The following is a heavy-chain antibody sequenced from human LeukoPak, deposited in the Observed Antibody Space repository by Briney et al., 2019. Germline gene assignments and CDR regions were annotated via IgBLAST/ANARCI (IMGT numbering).Heavy chain of an antibody. CDR1: GYSFTSYW. Sequence: GESLKISCKGSGYSFTSYWITWVRQMPGKGLEWMGRIDPGDSYTIYNPSFQGHVTISTDKPIRTAYLQWSSLAASDTAMYYRARRGYSYAYDYWGQGTLVTVSS. J-gene: IGHJ4*02. CDR2: IDPGDSYT. V-gene: IGHV5-10-1*01. D-gene: IGHD5-18*01. CDR3: ARRGYSYAYDY.